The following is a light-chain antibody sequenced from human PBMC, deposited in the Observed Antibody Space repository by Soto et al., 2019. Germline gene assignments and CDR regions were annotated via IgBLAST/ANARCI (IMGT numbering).Light chain of an antibody. J-gene: IGKJ1*01. V-gene: IGKV3-20*01. CDR3: QQDGSAPLT. Sequence: EIVLTQSPGTLSLSPGERATLSCRASQSVNNNYLAWYQHKPGQYPRLLIYAPSNRARGIPDRFGGSGSGTDFTLTVSRLEPEEFAVYYCQQDGSAPLTFGQGTKVEI. CDR1: QSVNNNY. CDR2: APS.